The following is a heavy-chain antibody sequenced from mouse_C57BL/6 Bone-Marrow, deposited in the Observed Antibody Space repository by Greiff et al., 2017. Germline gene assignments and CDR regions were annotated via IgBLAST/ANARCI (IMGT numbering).Heavy chain of an antibody. CDR2: IHPSDSDT. V-gene: IGHV1-74*01. CDR1: GYTFTSYW. Sequence: QVQLQQPGAELVKPGASVKVSCKASGYTFTSYWMHWVKQRPGQGLEWIGRIHPSDSDTNYNQKFKGKATLTVDNSSSTAYMQLSSLTSEDSAVYYCAMNYDYEGYFDVWGTGTTVTVSS. D-gene: IGHD2-4*01. CDR3: AMNYDYEGYFDV. J-gene: IGHJ1*03.